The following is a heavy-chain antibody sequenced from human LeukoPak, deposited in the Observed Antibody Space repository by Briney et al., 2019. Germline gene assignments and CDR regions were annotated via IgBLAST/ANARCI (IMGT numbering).Heavy chain of an antibody. J-gene: IGHJ5*02. Sequence: ASVKVSCKASGGTFSSYAISWVRQAPGQGLEWMGGIIPIFGTANYAQKFQGRVTITADESTSTAYMELSSLRSEDTAVYYCARGGPTVTTRFDPWGQGTLVTVSS. D-gene: IGHD4-17*01. CDR3: ARGGPTVTTRFDP. V-gene: IGHV1-69*01. CDR1: GGTFSSYA. CDR2: IIPIFGTA.